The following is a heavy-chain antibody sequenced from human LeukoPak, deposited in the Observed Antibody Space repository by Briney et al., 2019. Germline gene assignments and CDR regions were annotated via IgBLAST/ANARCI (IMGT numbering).Heavy chain of an antibody. CDR1: GFTFSSYE. Sequence: GSLRLSCAASGFTFSSYEMNWVRQAPGMGLEWVSYIGGSGRTIHYADSVKGRFTVSRDNAKNSLYLQMNSLRAEDTAVYYCARDMGYCSGGSCYGRRYFDYWGQGTLVTVSS. D-gene: IGHD2-15*01. J-gene: IGHJ4*02. V-gene: IGHV3-48*03. CDR2: IGGSGRTI. CDR3: ARDMGYCSGGSCYGRRYFDY.